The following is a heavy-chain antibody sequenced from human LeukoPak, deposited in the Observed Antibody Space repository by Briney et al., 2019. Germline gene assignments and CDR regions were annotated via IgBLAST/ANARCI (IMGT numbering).Heavy chain of an antibody. J-gene: IGHJ4*02. D-gene: IGHD2-2*01. CDR1: GFTFSSYS. CDR2: ISSCSNYI. V-gene: IGHV3-21*01. Sequence: RGSLRLSCAASGFTFSSYSMNWVRQAPGKGLEWVSSISSCSNYIYYADSVKGRFTISRDNAKNSLYLQMNSLRAEDTAVYYCARDLVVPAAPGDWGQGTLVTVSS. CDR3: ARDLVVPAAPGD.